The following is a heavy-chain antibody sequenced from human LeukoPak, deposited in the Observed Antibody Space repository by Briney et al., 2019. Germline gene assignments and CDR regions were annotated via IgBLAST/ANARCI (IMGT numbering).Heavy chain of an antibody. J-gene: IGHJ4*02. D-gene: IGHD2-21*02. CDR2: INPQSGAT. CDR1: GYSFSDYS. Sequence: ASVTVSFKTSGYSFSDYSIHWVRQAPGQGLEWMGGINPQSGATNYSQNFQGRVTMTRDTSINTAYMELSSLRSDDTAMYYCARAFCGVVCYKADCWGQGTLLTVSS. V-gene: IGHV1-2*02. CDR3: ARAFCGVVCYKADC.